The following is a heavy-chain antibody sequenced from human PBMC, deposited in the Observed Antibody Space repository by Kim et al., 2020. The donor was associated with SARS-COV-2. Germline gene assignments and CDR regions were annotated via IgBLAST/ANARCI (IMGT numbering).Heavy chain of an antibody. CDR3: AKYPTGYFSFDY. V-gene: IGHV3-23*01. J-gene: IGHJ4*02. Sequence: YYADAVKGRFAISRDNSKNTLCLQMNSQRAEDTAIYYCAKYPTGYFSFDYWGQGTLVTVSS. D-gene: IGHD3-9*01.